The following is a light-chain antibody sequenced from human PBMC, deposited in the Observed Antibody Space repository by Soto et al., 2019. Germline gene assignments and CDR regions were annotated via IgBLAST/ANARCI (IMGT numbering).Light chain of an antibody. J-gene: IGLJ1*01. V-gene: IGLV1-51*01. CDR3: GSWDSSLSDYV. CDR1: SSNIGGNS. CDR2: DDN. Sequence: QSMLTQPPSLSAAPGQKVTISCSGSSSNIGGNSVSWYQQLPGTAPKLLIYDDNKRPSGIPDRFSGSKSGTSATLGITGFQTGDEADYYCGSWDSSLSDYVFGTGTKVTAL.